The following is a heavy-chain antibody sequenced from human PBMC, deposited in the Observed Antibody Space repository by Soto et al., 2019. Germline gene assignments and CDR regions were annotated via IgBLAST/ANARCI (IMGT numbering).Heavy chain of an antibody. CDR2: IYYSGST. CDR1: GGSISTYY. D-gene: IGHD2-15*01. V-gene: IGHV4-59*01. Sequence: SETLSLTCTVSGGSISTYYLSWIRQPPGKGLEWIGYIYYSGSTDYNPSLKSRVTMSVDTSKDQFSLKLRSVTAADTAVYFCARGVGLRTYFYYYGLDVWGQGTTVTVSS. CDR3: ARGVGLRTYFYYYGLDV. J-gene: IGHJ6*02.